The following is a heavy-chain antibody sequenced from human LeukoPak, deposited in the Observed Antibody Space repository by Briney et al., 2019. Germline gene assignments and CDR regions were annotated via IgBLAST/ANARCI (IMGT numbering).Heavy chain of an antibody. Sequence: AGGSLRVSCAVSGYTFGSYSMNWVRQAPGKGLEWVSSINSSSGYIYYADSVKGRFTISRDNAKNSLYLQMNSLRAEDTAVYYCARDLESSTWYRGFDYWGQGTLITVSS. CDR3: ARDLESSTWYRGFDY. CDR1: GYTFGSYS. V-gene: IGHV3-21*01. J-gene: IGHJ4*02. D-gene: IGHD6-13*01. CDR2: INSSSGYI.